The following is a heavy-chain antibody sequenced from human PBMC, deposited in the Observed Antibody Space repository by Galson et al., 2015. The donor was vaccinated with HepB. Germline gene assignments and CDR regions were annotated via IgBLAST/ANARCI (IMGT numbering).Heavy chain of an antibody. CDR3: ARGEQQLVHGKVFDY. CDR1: GYTFTSHY. D-gene: IGHD6-13*01. Sequence: SVKVSCKASGYTFTSHYMHWVRQAPGQGLEWMGIINPSGGSTSYAQKFQGRVTMTRDTSTSTVYMELSSLRSEDTAVYYCARGEQQLVHGKVFDYWGQGTLVTVSS. CDR2: INPSGGST. V-gene: IGHV1-46*01. J-gene: IGHJ4*02.